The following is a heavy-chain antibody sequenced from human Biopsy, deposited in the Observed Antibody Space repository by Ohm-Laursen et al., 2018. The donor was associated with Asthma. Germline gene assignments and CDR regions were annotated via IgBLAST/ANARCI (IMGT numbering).Heavy chain of an antibody. CDR2: NSVYNGNT. CDR1: GYTFNSAG. J-gene: IGHJ6*02. Sequence: SAKVSCKTSGYTFNSAGITWVRQAPGQGLEWMGWNSVYNGNTKVAQKLQDRVTMITDTSTSTAYMELRSLRSDDTAVYFCARAVDYSHYYGIDVWGQGTTVTVS. D-gene: IGHD3-10*01. V-gene: IGHV1-18*01. CDR3: ARAVDYSHYYGIDV.